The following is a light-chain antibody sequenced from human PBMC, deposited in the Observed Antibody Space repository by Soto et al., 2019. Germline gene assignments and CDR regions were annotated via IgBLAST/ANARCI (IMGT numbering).Light chain of an antibody. V-gene: IGKV1-5*01. J-gene: IGKJ4*01. CDR1: QTVNTW. CDR3: QQYNSYSPEGLT. CDR2: DAS. Sequence: DIQLTQSPSTLSASVGERVTITCRASQTVNTWLAWYQHKPGKAPKLLIYDASVLETGVPSRFSGFSSGTEFTLTLSSLQPDDFATYFCQQYNSYSPEGLTFGGGTKVEI.